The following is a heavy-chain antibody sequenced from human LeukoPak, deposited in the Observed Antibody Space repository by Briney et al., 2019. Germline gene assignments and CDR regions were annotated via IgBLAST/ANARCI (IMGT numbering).Heavy chain of an antibody. V-gene: IGHV3-33*06. CDR1: GFTFSHFG. J-gene: IGHJ4*02. D-gene: IGHD4-11*01. CDR3: AKDAQRGFDYSNSLEH. CDR2: IWSDATNE. Sequence: GTSLRLSCEASGFTFSHFGMHWVRQAPGKGLEWVAVIWSDATNEYYADSVKGRFTISRDNFKNTVSLQMNNLRAEDTAVYYYAKDAQRGFDYSNSLEHWGQGSLVTVSS.